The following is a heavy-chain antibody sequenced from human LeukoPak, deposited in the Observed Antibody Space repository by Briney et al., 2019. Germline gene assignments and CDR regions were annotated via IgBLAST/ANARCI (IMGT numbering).Heavy chain of an antibody. D-gene: IGHD3-10*01. Sequence: PGGSLRLSCVASGFTFSTYDFHWVRQTAGEGLEWVSAIGTGGATYYPGSVKGRFTISRENAKNSLYLQMNSLGAGDTAVYYCARDLGGLDYGSGSTHDAFDIWGQGTMVTVSS. CDR3: ARDLGGLDYGSGSTHDAFDI. V-gene: IGHV3-13*01. CDR2: IGTGGAT. J-gene: IGHJ3*02. CDR1: GFTFSTYD.